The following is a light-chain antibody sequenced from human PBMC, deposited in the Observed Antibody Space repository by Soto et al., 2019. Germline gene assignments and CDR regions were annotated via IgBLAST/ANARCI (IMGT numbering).Light chain of an antibody. CDR2: GAS. J-gene: IGKJ2*01. Sequence: EIVMTQSPATLSVSPGERATLSCRASQSVSSNLAWYQQKPGQAPRLLIYGASTRATGIPARFSGSGSGTEFTLTTSSLHSEDFAVYYCHQYNNWPYAFGQVTKLEIK. V-gene: IGKV3-15*01. CDR1: QSVSSN. CDR3: HQYNNWPYA.